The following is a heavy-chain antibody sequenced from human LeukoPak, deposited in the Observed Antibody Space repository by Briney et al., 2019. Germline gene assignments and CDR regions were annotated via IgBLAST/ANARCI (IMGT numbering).Heavy chain of an antibody. Sequence: PGGSLRLSCAAAGFTSSSYWMNWVRQAPEKGLEWVANIKGEGRDKYYVGSVRGRFTISRDNADNALYLQMNSLRGDDTALYYCARGVDSAIDWWGQGTLVTVSS. V-gene: IGHV3-7*01. CDR1: GFTSSSYW. D-gene: IGHD3-9*01. CDR2: IKGEGRDK. J-gene: IGHJ4*02. CDR3: ARGVDSAIDW.